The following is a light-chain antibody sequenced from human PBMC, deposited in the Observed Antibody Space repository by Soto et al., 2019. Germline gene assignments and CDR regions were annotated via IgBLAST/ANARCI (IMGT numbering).Light chain of an antibody. CDR3: QQSSSPPPIT. CDR2: AAS. V-gene: IGKV1-39*01. Sequence: DIQLTQSPSSLSASLGDRVTISCRASQNIDNYLHWYQQKSGKAPVALIYAASVLRDGVSSRFSGRGYGTEFTLTINNLQPEDFATYYCQQSSSPPPITFGQGTRLDI. CDR1: QNIDNY. J-gene: IGKJ5*01.